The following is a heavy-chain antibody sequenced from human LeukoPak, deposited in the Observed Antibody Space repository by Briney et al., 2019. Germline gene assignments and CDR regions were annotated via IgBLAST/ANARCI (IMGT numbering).Heavy chain of an antibody. Sequence: KPSETLSLTCAVSGGSISSGGYSWSWIRQPPGKGLEWIGYIYHSGSTYYNPSLKSRVTISVDRSKNQFSLKLSSVTAADTAVYYCARGRRRYSSSPPFGYWGQGTLVTVSS. J-gene: IGHJ4*02. CDR2: IYHSGST. CDR1: GGSISSGGYS. V-gene: IGHV4-30-2*01. CDR3: ARGRRRYSSSPPFGY. D-gene: IGHD6-6*01.